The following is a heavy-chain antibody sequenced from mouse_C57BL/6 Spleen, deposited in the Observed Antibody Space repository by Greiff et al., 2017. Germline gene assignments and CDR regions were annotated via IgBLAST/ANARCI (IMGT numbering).Heavy chain of an antibody. CDR3: ARWGVVDWYFDV. CDR1: GYAFSSYW. V-gene: IGHV1-80*01. J-gene: IGHJ1*03. D-gene: IGHD1-1*01. CDR2: IYPGDGDT. Sequence: VQLQESGAELVKPGASVKISCKASGYAFSSYWMNWVKQRPGKGLEWIGQIYPGDGDTNYNGKFKGKATLTADKSSSTAYMQLSSLTSEDSAVYFCARWGVVDWYFDVWGTGTTVTVSS.